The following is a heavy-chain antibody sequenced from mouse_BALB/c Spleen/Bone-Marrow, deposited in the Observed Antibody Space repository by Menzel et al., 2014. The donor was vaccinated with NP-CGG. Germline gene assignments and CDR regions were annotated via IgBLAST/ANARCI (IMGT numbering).Heavy chain of an antibody. CDR1: GYTFTSYW. Sequence: QVQLQQPGAELVKPGASVKLSCNASGYTFTSYWMHWVKQRPGQGLEWIGEINPSNGRTNYNEKFKSKATLTVDKSSSTAYMQLSSLTSEDSAVYYCARCYYGNYFDYWGQGTTLTVSS. CDR2: INPSNGRT. J-gene: IGHJ2*01. D-gene: IGHD2-1*01. CDR3: ARCYYGNYFDY. V-gene: IGHV1S81*02.